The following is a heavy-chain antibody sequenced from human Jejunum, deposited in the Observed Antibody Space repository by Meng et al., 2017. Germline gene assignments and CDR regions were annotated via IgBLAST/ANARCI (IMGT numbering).Heavy chain of an antibody. D-gene: IGHD2-2*01. CDR1: GFTFSSYA. V-gene: IGHV3-64*01. J-gene: IGHJ6*02. CDR3: ARPYRYCSSTSCSGWYYYGMDV. CDR2: IDSNGGST. Sequence: GSLRLSCAASGFTFSSYAMHWVRQAPGKGLEYVSGIDSNGGSTNYANSVKGRFTISRDNSKNTLFLQMGSLRAEDMAVYFCARPYRYCSSTSCSGWYYYGMDVWGQGTTVTVSS.